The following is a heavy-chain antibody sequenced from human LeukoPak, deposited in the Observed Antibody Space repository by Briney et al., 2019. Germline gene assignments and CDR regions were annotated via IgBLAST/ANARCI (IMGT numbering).Heavy chain of an antibody. J-gene: IGHJ4*02. Sequence: SETLSLTCTVSGGSISSYYWSWIRQPPGKGLEWIGYIYYSGSTNYNPSLKSRVAISVDTSKNQFSLKLTSVTAADTAVYYCARLTETAAGSGYYFDYWGQGTLVTVSS. CDR2: IYYSGST. CDR3: ARLTETAAGSGYYFDY. CDR1: GGSISSYY. D-gene: IGHD6-13*01. V-gene: IGHV4-59*08.